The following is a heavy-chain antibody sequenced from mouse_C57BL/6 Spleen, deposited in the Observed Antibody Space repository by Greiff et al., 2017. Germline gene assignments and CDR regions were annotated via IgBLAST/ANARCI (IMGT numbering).Heavy chain of an antibody. CDR3: TTPFSTTVVATNWYFDV. D-gene: IGHD1-1*01. Sequence: VQLQQSGAALVRPGASVKLSCTASGFNIKADYMHWVKQSPEQGLEWIGSIDPENGDTAYASTFPGKATITADTSSNTAYLQLSSLTSEDTAVYYCTTPFSTTVVATNWYFDVWGTGTTVTVSS. J-gene: IGHJ1*03. V-gene: IGHV14-4*01. CDR2: IDPENGDT. CDR1: GFNIKADY.